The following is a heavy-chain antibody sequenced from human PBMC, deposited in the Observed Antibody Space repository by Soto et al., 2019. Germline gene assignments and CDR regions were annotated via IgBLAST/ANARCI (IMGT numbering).Heavy chain of an antibody. CDR3: AKDVEWSLDF. V-gene: IGHV3-7*03. D-gene: IGHD3-3*01. J-gene: IGHJ4*02. CDR2: INEDGSDT. CDR1: GFTFSSYW. Sequence: EVQLVESGGGFVQPGGSLRLSCAASGFTFSSYWMNWVRQAPGRGMEWVAKINEDGSDTYFADSVMGRFTISRDNAKNSVFLKMSSLRAEDTAIYYCAKDVEWSLDFWGQGALVTVSS.